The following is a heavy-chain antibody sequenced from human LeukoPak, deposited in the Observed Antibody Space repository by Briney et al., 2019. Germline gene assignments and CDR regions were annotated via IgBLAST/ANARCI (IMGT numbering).Heavy chain of an antibody. J-gene: IGHJ4*02. V-gene: IGHV4-59*01. D-gene: IGHD1-7*01. Sequence: SETLSLTCTVSGGSITSYYWSWIRQPPGNRLEWIGYIYYSGSTNYNPSLKSRVTISVDTSKNQFSLKLSSVTAADTAVYYCARFGITGTTAHYWGQGTLVTVSS. CDR1: GGSITSYY. CDR2: IYYSGST. CDR3: ARFGITGTTAHY.